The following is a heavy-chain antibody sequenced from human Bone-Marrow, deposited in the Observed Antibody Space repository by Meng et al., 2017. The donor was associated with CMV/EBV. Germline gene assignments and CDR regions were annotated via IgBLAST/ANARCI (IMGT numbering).Heavy chain of an antibody. CDR3: ARVRASIFDY. CDR2: INAYNDNT. CDR1: GYTFTSYG. Sequence: KVSCKACGYTFTSYGISWVRQAPGQGLEWMGWINAYNDNTNYAQKFQGRVTMTTDTSTSTAYMELRSLRSDDTAVYYCARVRASIFDYWGQGTLVTVSS. D-gene: IGHD2/OR15-2a*01. V-gene: IGHV1-18*01. J-gene: IGHJ4*02.